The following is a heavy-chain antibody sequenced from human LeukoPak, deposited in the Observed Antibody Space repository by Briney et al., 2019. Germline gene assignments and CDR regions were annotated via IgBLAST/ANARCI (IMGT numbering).Heavy chain of an antibody. CDR3: ARDQKTYSYGQLGAFDI. V-gene: IGHV3-23*01. Sequence: PGGSLRLSCAASGFTFNSYAMSWVRQAPGKGLEWVSIISGSGGSLYYADSVKGRFTISRDNSKNTLYLQMNSLRAEDTAVYYCARDQKTYSYGQLGAFDIWGQGTLVTVSS. D-gene: IGHD5-18*01. J-gene: IGHJ4*02. CDR2: ISGSGGSL. CDR1: GFTFNSYA.